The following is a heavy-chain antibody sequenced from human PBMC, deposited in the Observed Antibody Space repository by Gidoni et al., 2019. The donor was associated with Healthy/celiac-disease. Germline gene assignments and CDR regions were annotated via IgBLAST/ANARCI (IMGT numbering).Heavy chain of an antibody. CDR1: GFTFSSYG. J-gene: IGHJ6*02. Sequence: QVQLVESGGGVVQPGRSLRLSCAASGFTFSSYGMHWVRQAPGKGLEWVAVIWYDGSNKYYADSVKGRFTISRDNSKNTLYLQMNSLRAEDTAVYYCAREVVVVAATHYYGMDVWGQGTTVTVSS. CDR2: IWYDGSNK. D-gene: IGHD2-15*01. CDR3: AREVVVVAATHYYGMDV. V-gene: IGHV3-33*01.